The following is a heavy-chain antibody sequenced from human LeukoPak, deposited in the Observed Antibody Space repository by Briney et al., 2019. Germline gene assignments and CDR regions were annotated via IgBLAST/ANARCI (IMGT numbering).Heavy chain of an antibody. D-gene: IGHD6-13*01. J-gene: IGHJ5*02. CDR3: ARDSGIAAAGTWFDP. V-gene: IGHV4-31*03. CDR1: GGSISSGGYY. Sequence: SQTLSLTCTVSGGSISSGGYYWSWIRQHPGKGLEWIGYIDYSGSTYYNPSLKSRVTISVDTSKNQFSLKPSSVTAADTAVYYCARDSGIAAAGTWFDPWGQGTLVTVSS. CDR2: IDYSGST.